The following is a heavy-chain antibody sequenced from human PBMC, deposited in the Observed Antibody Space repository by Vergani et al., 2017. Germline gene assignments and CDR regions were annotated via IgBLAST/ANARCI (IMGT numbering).Heavy chain of an antibody. V-gene: IGHV1-69*01. D-gene: IGHD2-2*02. CDR2: IIPIFGTA. CDR1: GGTFSSYA. CDR3: ARAGADIVVVPAAIPYYYYYTDV. Sequence: QVQLVQSGAEVKKPGSSVKVSCKASGGTFSSYAISWVRQAPGQGLEWMGGIIPIFGTANYGQKFQGRVTSTADESTSTAYMELSSLRSEDTAVYYCARAGADIVVVPAAIPYYYYYTDVWGKGTTGTVSS. J-gene: IGHJ6*03.